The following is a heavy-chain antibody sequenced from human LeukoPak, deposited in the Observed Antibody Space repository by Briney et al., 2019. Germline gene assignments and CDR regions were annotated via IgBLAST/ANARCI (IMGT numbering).Heavy chain of an antibody. CDR2: IYYSGST. CDR3: AREYGANSMDV. CDR1: GGSVSSADYY. V-gene: IGHV4-61*08. J-gene: IGHJ6*02. Sequence: NPSETLSLTCTVSGGSVSSADYYWSWIRQPPGKGLEWIGYIYYSGSTNYNPSLKSRVTISVDTSKNQFSLRLSSVTAADTAVYYCAREYGANSMDVWGQGTTVTVSS. D-gene: IGHD4-23*01.